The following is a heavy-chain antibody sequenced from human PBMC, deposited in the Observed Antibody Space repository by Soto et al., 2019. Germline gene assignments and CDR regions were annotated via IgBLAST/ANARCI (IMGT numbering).Heavy chain of an antibody. V-gene: IGHV3-21*01. CDR3: ARDLPSLLWPGPNDY. D-gene: IGHD3-10*01. Sequence: GGSLRLSCAASGFTFSSYSMNWVRQAPGKGLEWVSSISSSSSYIYYADSVKGRFTISRDNAKNSLYLQMNSLRAEDTAVYYCARDLPSLLWPGPNDYWGQGTLVTVSS. J-gene: IGHJ4*02. CDR2: ISSSSSYI. CDR1: GFTFSSYS.